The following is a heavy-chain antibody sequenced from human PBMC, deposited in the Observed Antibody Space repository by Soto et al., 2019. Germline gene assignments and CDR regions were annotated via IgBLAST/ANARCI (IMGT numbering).Heavy chain of an antibody. Sequence: SVKVSCKASGGTFSSYAISWVRQAPGQGLEWMGGIIPIFGTANYAQKFQGRVTITADKSTSTAYMELSSLRSEDTAVYYCARDRSYYGPGPYNWFDPWGQGTMVTVSS. CDR3: ARDRSYYGPGPYNWFDP. CDR2: IIPIFGTA. D-gene: IGHD3-10*01. CDR1: GGTFSSYA. J-gene: IGHJ5*02. V-gene: IGHV1-69*06.